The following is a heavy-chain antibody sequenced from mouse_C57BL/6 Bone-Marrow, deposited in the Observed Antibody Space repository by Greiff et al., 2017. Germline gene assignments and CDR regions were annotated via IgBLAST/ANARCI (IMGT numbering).Heavy chain of an antibody. J-gene: IGHJ3*01. Sequence: QVQLKEPGAELVRPGTSVKLSCKASGYTFTSYWMHWVKQRPGQGLEWIGVIDPSDSYTNYNQKFKGKATLTVDTSSSTAYMQLSSLTSEDSAVYYCERRDPYSNAWFAYGDRGTRATVSA. D-gene: IGHD2-5*01. CDR1: GYTFTSYW. V-gene: IGHV1-59*01. CDR3: ERRDPYSNAWFAY. CDR2: IDPSDSYT.